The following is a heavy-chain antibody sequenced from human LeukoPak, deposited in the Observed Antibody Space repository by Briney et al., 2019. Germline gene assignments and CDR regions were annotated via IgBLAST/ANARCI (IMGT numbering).Heavy chain of an antibody. CDR1: GFTFSSYS. CDR3: TRDNSDNGYRIPFDY. V-gene: IGHV3-72*01. D-gene: IGHD2-8*01. J-gene: IGHJ4*02. CDR2: SRNKVNSYTT. Sequence: GGSLRLSCAASGFTFSSYSMNWVRQAPGKGLEWVGRSRNKVNSYTTEYAASVKGRFTISRDDSKNSLYLQMSSLKTEDTVVYYCTRDNSDNGYRIPFDYWGQGTLVTVSS.